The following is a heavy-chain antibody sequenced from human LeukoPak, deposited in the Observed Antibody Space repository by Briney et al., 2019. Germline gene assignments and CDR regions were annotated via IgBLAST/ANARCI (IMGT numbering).Heavy chain of an antibody. J-gene: IGHJ2*01. Sequence: ASVKVSCKASGYTFTGYYMHWVRQAPGQGLEWMGWINPNSGGTNYAQKLQGRVTMTTDTSTSTAYMELRSLRSDDTAVYYCARDGDYGDYGNSDWYFDLWGRGTLVTVSS. CDR1: GYTFTGYY. CDR3: ARDGDYGDYGNSDWYFDL. V-gene: IGHV1-2*02. CDR2: INPNSGGT. D-gene: IGHD4-17*01.